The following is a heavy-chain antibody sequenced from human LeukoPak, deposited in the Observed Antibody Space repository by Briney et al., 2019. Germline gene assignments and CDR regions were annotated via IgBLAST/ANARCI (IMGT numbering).Heavy chain of an antibody. V-gene: IGHV4-59*12. CDR1: GGSISNYY. J-gene: IGHJ6*03. D-gene: IGHD6-13*01. CDR2: IYYTGNT. CDR3: AREFKGYSSSWSLRYYYYMDV. Sequence: SETLSLTCTVSGGSISNYYWNWIRQPPGKGLEWIGYIYYTGNTNYNPSLKSRVTISVDTSKNQFSLKLNSVTAADTAVYYCAREFKGYSSSWSLRYYYYMDVWGKGTTVSISS.